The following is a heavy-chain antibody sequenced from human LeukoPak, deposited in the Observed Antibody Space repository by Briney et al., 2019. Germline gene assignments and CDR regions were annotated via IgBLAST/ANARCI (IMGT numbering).Heavy chain of an antibody. Sequence: PGGSLRLSCAASGFTFSSYSMNWVRQAPGKGLEWVSSISSSSSYIYYADSVKGRFTISRDNAKNSLYLQMNSLSAEDTAVYYCARRGYCSGGSCFDYWGQGTLVTVSS. CDR2: ISSSSSYI. CDR1: GFTFSSYS. J-gene: IGHJ4*02. D-gene: IGHD2-15*01. CDR3: ARRGYCSGGSCFDY. V-gene: IGHV3-21*01.